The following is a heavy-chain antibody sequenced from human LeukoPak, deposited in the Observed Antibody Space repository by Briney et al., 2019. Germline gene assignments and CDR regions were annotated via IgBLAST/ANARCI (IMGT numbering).Heavy chain of an antibody. D-gene: IGHD4-17*01. Sequence: ASVKVSCKASGYTFTSYGISWVRQAPEQGLEWMGWISAYNGNTNYAQKLQGRVTMTTDTSTSTAYMELRSLRSDDTAVYYCARDRGALAVTTKLAFDICGQGTMVTVSS. CDR1: GYTFTSYG. V-gene: IGHV1-18*01. CDR3: ARDRGALAVTTKLAFDI. CDR2: ISAYNGNT. J-gene: IGHJ3*02.